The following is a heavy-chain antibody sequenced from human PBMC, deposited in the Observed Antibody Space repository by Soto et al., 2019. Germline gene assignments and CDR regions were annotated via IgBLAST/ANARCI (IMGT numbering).Heavy chain of an antibody. CDR3: AKVRGGTTIYDY. D-gene: IGHD1-1*01. Sequence: GGSLRLSCAPSGLTFRNYWMSWVRQAPGKGLEWVASIKPDGSEQVYIDSVKGRFIISRDNARDSLYLQMNSLRDEDTAVYYCAKVRGGTTIYDYWGQGTLVTVSS. CDR1: GLTFRNYW. J-gene: IGHJ4*02. V-gene: IGHV3-7*01. CDR2: IKPDGSEQ.